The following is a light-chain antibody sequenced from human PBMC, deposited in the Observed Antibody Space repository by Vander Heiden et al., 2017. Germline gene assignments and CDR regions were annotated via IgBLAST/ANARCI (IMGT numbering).Light chain of an antibody. CDR1: TSDVVAYNY. Sequence: QSALTQPPSASGSPGHSVTVSCPGTTSDVVAYNYVSWYQQHPGKAPKLIIYEDTKRPSGVPDRFSASKSGDTASLTVSGLQAEDEADYYCSSHAGSNNYAVGTGTKVTVL. V-gene: IGLV2-8*01. J-gene: IGLJ1*01. CDR3: SSHAGSNNYA. CDR2: EDT.